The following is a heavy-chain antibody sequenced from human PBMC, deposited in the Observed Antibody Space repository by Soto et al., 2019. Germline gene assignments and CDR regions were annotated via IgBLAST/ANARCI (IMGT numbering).Heavy chain of an antibody. CDR2: IKSKTDGGTT. V-gene: IGHV3-15*01. CDR3: TTEYYYYYGMDV. Sequence: EVQLVESGGGLVKPGGSLRLSCAASAFTFSNAWMSWVRQAPGKGLEWVGHIKSKTDGGTTDYAAPVKGRFTISREDSKNTLYLQMNSLKTEDTAVYYCTTEYYYYYGMDVWGQGTTVTVSS. J-gene: IGHJ6*02. CDR1: AFTFSNAW.